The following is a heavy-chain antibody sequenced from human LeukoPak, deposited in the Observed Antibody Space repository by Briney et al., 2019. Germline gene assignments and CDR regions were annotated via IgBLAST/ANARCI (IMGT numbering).Heavy chain of an antibody. V-gene: IGHV3-53*05. CDR3: AKCCPMDV. CDR2: IYRGGST. J-gene: IGHJ6*02. D-gene: IGHD4/OR15-4a*01. Sequence: GGSLRLSCAASGFTVSDYYMSWVRQAPGKGLEWVSLIYRGGSTSYADSVKGRFTMSRDNSKNTLYLQMNSLRPEDTAVYYCAKCCPMDVWGQGTTVTVSS. CDR1: GFTVSDYY.